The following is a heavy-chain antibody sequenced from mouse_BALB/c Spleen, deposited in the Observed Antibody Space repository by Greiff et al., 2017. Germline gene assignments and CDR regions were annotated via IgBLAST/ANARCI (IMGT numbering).Heavy chain of an antibody. V-gene: IGHV7-3*02. CDR2: IRNKANGYTT. D-gene: IGHD4-1*02. CDR3: ARGNSPFAY. J-gene: IGHJ3*01. CDR1: GFTFTDYY. Sequence: DVMLVESGGGLVQPGGSLRLSCATSGFTFTDYYMSWVRQPPGKALEWLGFIRNKANGYTTEYSASVKGRFTISRDNSQSILYLQMNTLRAEDSATYYCARGNSPFAYWGQGTLVTVSA.